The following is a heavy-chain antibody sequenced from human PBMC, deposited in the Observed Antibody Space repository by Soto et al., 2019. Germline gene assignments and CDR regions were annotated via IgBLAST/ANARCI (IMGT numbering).Heavy chain of an antibody. J-gene: IGHJ6*02. D-gene: IGHD6-19*01. V-gene: IGHV3-7*03. CDR3: ARGSGWYYYYYGMDV. Sequence: PGGSLRLSCAASAFTFSSYWMSWVRPAPGKGLEWVANIKQDGSEKYYVDSVKGRFTISRDNAKNSLYLQMNSLRAEDTAVYYCARGSGWYYYYYGMDVWGRGTTVTVSS. CDR1: AFTFSSYW. CDR2: IKQDGSEK.